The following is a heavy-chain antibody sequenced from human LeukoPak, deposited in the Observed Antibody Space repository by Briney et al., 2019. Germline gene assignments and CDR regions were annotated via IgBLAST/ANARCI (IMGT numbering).Heavy chain of an antibody. CDR2: IKSKTDGGTT. J-gene: IGHJ4*02. V-gene: IGHV3-15*01. Sequence: GGSLRLSCAASGFTFSNAWMSWVRQAPGKGLEWVGRIKSKTDGGTTDYAAPVKGRLTISRDDSKNTLYLQMNSLKTEDTAVYYCTTDSRPWELRALDYWGQGTLVTVSS. CDR1: GFTFSNAW. CDR3: TTDSRPWELRALDY. D-gene: IGHD1-26*01.